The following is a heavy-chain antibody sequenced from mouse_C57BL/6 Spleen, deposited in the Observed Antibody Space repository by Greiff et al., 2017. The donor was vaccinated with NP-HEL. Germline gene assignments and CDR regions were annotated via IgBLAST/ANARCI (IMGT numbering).Heavy chain of an antibody. D-gene: IGHD1-1*01. CDR2: ISDGGSYT. V-gene: IGHV5-4*01. CDR1: GFTFSSYA. CDR3: ASYHYGSSYWYFDV. Sequence: EVQRVESGGGLVKPGGSLKLSCAASGFTFSSYAMSWVRQTPEKRLEWVATISDGGSYTYYPDNVKGRFTISRDNAKNNLYLQMSHLKSEDTAMYYCASYHYGSSYWYFDVWGTGTTVTVSS. J-gene: IGHJ1*03.